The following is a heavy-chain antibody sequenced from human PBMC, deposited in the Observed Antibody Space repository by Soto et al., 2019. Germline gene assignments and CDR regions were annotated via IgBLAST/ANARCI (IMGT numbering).Heavy chain of an antibody. J-gene: IGHJ3*01. D-gene: IGHD2-2*01. CDR1: GFTFSRYY. CDR3: ARDDGLSSTNVKAFDV. V-gene: IGHV3-21*01. Sequence: GGSLRLSCAASGFTFSRYYMNWVRQAPGKGLEWVSSISTTSTYTHYADSLKGRFTISRDNAKKLLYLQMDSLRAEDTAVYYCARDDGLSSTNVKAFDVWGQGTKVTVSS. CDR2: ISTTSTYT.